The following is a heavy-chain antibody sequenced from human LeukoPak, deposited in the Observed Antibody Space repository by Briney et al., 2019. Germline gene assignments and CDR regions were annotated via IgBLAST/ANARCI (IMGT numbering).Heavy chain of an antibody. CDR2: INHSGST. CDR1: GGSFSGYY. Sequence: SETLSVTCAVYGGSFSGYYWSWIRQPPGKGLEWIGEINHSGSTNYNPSLKSRVTISVDTSKNQFSLKLSSVTAADTAVYYCARGGGSGNYWGQGTLVTVSS. V-gene: IGHV4-34*01. D-gene: IGHD3-10*01. CDR3: ARGGGSGNY. J-gene: IGHJ4*02.